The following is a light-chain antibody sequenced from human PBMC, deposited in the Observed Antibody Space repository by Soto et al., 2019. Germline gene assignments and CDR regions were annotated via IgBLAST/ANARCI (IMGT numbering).Light chain of an antibody. Sequence: TAMTPYALSLPVTPGETGYISSRSSPSLLHKNVKNYLDWYLQKPGQSPQLLIYGGSNRASGVPDRFSGSGSGTDFTLKISRVEAEDVGIYYCMQALQMPPTFGQGTKVDI. CDR1: PSLLHKNVKNY. V-gene: IGKV2-28*01. CDR3: MQALQMPPT. CDR2: GGS. J-gene: IGKJ1*01.